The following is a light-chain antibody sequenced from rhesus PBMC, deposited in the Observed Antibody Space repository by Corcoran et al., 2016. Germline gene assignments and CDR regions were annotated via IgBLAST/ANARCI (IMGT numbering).Light chain of an antibody. CDR2: KAS. Sequence: DIQMTQSPSSLSASVGDTVTITCRASQGISSWLAWYQQKPGKAPKLLIVKASSLPSGVPSRFSGSGAGTEFTLTISSLQSEDFATYYCQQYSSRPPWTFGQGTKVEIK. CDR3: QQYSSRPPWT. CDR1: QGISSW. V-gene: IGKV1-22*01. J-gene: IGKJ1*01.